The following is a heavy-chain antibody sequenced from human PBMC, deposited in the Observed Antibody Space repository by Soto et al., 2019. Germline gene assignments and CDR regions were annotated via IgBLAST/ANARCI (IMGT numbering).Heavy chain of an antibody. CDR2: IYYSGST. D-gene: IGHD4-17*01. V-gene: IGHV4-30-4*01. CDR1: GGSINSGYYY. Sequence: PSETLSLTCTVSGGSINSGYYYWSWIRQPPGKGLEWIGYIYYSGSTYYNPSLKSRVTISVDTSKNQFSLKLSSVTAADTAVYYCASLYGDSRAFDNWGQGTLVTVSS. J-gene: IGHJ4*02. CDR3: ASLYGDSRAFDN.